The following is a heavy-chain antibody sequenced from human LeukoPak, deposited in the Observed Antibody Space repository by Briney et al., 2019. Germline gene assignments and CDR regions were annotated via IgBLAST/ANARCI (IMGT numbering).Heavy chain of an antibody. Sequence: GGSLRLSCAASGFTFSSYWMSWVRQAPGKRLEWVANIKQDGSEKYYVDSVKGRFTISRDNAKNSLYLQMNSLRAEDTAVYYCARDECSGGSCYYYYYYGMDVWGKGTTVTVSS. V-gene: IGHV3-7*03. CDR2: IKQDGSEK. CDR1: GFTFSSYW. D-gene: IGHD2-15*01. J-gene: IGHJ6*04. CDR3: ARDECSGGSCYYYYYYGMDV.